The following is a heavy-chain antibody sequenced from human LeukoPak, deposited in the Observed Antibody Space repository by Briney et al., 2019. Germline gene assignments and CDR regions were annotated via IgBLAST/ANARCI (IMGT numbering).Heavy chain of an antibody. CDR2: IYYSGTT. D-gene: IGHD3-22*01. CDR1: GGSISSYY. CDR3: AGAVDYYDSSGYYRPFDY. V-gene: IGHV4-59*01. J-gene: IGHJ4*02. Sequence: PSETLSLTCTVSGGSISSYYWSWIRQPPGKGLEWIGYIYYSGTTNYNPSLKSRVTISVDTSKNQFSLKLSSVTAADTAVYYCAGAVDYYDSSGYYRPFDYWGQGTLVTVSS.